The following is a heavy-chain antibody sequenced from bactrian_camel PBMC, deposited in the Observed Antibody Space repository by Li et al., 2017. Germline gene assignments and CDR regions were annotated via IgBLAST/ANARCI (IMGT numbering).Heavy chain of an antibody. CDR1: GFDYRDFRTYI. V-gene: IGHV3S63*01. J-gene: IGHJ4*01. D-gene: IGHD3*01. CDR3: AVDPRGMTTDQALGHLDFAW. Sequence: HVQLVESGGGSVQAGGSLKLSCSGSGFDYRDFRTYIMGWFRQPPGEEREGIAFIARDGSTSYSASVKGRFTISQDADRDILYLQMSNLQPEDAAMYYCAVDPRGMTTDQALGHLDFAWWGQGTQVTVS. CDR2: IARDGST.